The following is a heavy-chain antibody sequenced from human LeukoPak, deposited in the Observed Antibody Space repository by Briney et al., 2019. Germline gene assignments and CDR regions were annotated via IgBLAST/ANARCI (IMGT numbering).Heavy chain of an antibody. CDR2: IYPGDSDT. J-gene: IGHJ3*02. Sequence: GESLKISCKGSGYSFTSYWIGWVRQMPGKGLEWMGIIYPGDSDTRYSPSFQGHVTISADKSISTAYLQWSSLKASDTAIYYCARQASSWAFDMWGQGTMVTVSS. V-gene: IGHV5-51*01. D-gene: IGHD6-13*01. CDR1: GYSFTSYW. CDR3: ARQASSWAFDM.